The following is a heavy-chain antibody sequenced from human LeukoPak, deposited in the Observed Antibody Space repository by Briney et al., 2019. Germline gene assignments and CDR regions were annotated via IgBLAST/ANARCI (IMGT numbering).Heavy chain of an antibody. J-gene: IGHJ2*01. V-gene: IGHV3-23*01. CDR3: AKLGGRVTAYWYFDL. CDR1: GFPFSLYG. D-gene: IGHD3-16*01. CDR2: ITGSGDNT. Sequence: QPGGSLRLSCAASGFPFSLYGMSWVRQAPGKGLEWVSAITGSGDNTYYADSVKGRFTISRDKSKNTLELQMNSLRAGDMAVYYCAKLGGRVTAYWYFDLWGRGTPVTVS.